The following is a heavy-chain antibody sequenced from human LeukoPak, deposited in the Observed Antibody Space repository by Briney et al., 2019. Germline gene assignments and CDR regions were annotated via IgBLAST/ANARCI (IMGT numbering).Heavy chain of an antibody. CDR2: ISGSGGST. CDR1: GFTFSSYA. V-gene: IGHV3-23*01. CDR3: AKDPGYSSGWYFST. D-gene: IGHD6-19*01. Sequence: PGGSLRLSCAASGFTFSSYAMSWVRQAPGEGLEWVSAISGSGGSTYYADSMKGRFTISRDNSKNTLYLQMNSLRAEDTAVYYCAKDPGYSSGWYFSTWGQGTLVTVSS. J-gene: IGHJ5*02.